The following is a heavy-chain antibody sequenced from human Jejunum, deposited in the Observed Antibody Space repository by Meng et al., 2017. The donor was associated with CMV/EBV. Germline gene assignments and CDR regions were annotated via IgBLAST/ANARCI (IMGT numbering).Heavy chain of an antibody. V-gene: IGHV3-74*01. CDR2: VSGDGSGI. J-gene: IGHJ4*02. D-gene: IGHD5-12*01. CDR1: GFTFGSDW. CDR3: ARGSTGYGNFDY. Sequence: CAASGFTFGSDWMHWVREARGKGLVWLTRVSGDGSGINYADSVEGRLTISRDNAKNTLYLQINSHRADDTAVYYCARGSTGYGNFDYWGQGTLVTVSS.